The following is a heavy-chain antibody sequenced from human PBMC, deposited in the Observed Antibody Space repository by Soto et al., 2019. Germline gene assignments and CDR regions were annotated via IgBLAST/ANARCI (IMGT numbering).Heavy chain of an antibody. V-gene: IGHV1-8*01. CDR3: AREVGATIFDY. D-gene: IGHD1-26*01. Sequence: VQLVQSGAEVKKPGASVKVSCKASGYTFTSYDITWVRQATGQGLEWLGWMNPNSGNTDYAQKFQGRVTMTRNTSISPAYMALSSLRSEDTGVYYCAREVGATIFDYWGQGTLVTVSS. J-gene: IGHJ4*02. CDR2: MNPNSGNT. CDR1: GYTFTSYD.